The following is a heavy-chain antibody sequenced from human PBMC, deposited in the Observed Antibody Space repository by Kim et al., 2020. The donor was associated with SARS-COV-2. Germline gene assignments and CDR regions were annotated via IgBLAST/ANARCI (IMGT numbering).Heavy chain of an antibody. Sequence: NKYYADSVKGRFTIPRDNSKNTLYLQMNSLRAEDTAVYYWARDNPGHWFDPWGQGTLVTVSS. CDR2: NK. J-gene: IGHJ5*02. CDR3: ARDNPGHWFDP. V-gene: IGHV3-30*01.